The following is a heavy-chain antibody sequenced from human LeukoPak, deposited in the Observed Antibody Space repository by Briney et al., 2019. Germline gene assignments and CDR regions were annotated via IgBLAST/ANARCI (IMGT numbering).Heavy chain of an antibody. CDR3: AREFLGYYDSSGYFDY. V-gene: IGHV3-30-3*01. D-gene: IGHD3-22*01. CDR1: GFTFSSYA. CDR2: ISYDGSNK. Sequence: PGGSLRLSCAASGFTFSSYAMHWVRQAPGKGLEWVAVISYDGSNKYYADSVKGRFTISRDNSKNTLYLQMNSLRAEDTAVYYCAREFLGYYDSSGYFDYWGQGTLVTVSS. J-gene: IGHJ4*02.